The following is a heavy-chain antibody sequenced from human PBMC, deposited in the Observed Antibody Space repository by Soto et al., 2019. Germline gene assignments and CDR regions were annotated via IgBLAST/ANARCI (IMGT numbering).Heavy chain of an antibody. D-gene: IGHD4-4*01. CDR2: IYYSGST. V-gene: IGHV4-61*01. Sequence: SETLSLTCTVSGGSVSSGSYYWRWIRQPPGKGLEWIGYIYYSGSTNYNPSLKSRVTISVDTSKNQFSLKLSSVTAADTAVYYCASTVTTIYYYYGMDVWGQGTTVTVSS. CDR1: GGSVSSGSYY. CDR3: ASTVTTIYYYYGMDV. J-gene: IGHJ6*02.